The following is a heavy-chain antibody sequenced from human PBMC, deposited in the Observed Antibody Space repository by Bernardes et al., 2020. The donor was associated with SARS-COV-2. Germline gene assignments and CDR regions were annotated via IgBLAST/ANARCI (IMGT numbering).Heavy chain of an antibody. J-gene: IGHJ4*02. CDR1: GFTFRSYA. CDR2: ISDSGGST. CDR3: AKDWVDCYGGIDY. Sequence: GGSLRLSCAASGFTFRSYAMTWVRQAPGKGLEWVSTISDSGGSTYYADSVKGRFTISRDNSKNSLYLQMNTLRAEDTAGYYCAKDWVDCYGGIDYWGQGTLVTVAS. V-gene: IGHV3-23*01. D-gene: IGHD2-21*01.